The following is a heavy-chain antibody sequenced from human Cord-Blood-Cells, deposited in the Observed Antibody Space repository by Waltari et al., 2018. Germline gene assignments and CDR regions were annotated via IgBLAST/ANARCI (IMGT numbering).Heavy chain of an antibody. V-gene: IGHV4-4*07. CDR2: IYTSGST. CDR1: GGSISSSY. D-gene: IGHD2-2*01. CDR3: AREKVVPAAMGYYYYMDV. Sequence: QVQLQESGPGLVKPSETLSLTCTVSGGSISSSYWSWLRQPAGKGLEWIGRIYTSGSTNYNPSLKSRVTMSVDTSKNQFSLKLSSVTAADTAVYYCAREKVVPAAMGYYYYMDVWGKGTTVTVSS. J-gene: IGHJ6*03.